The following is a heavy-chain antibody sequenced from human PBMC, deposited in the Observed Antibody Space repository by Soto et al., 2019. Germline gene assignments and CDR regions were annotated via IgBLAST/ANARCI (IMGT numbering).Heavy chain of an antibody. J-gene: IGHJ4*02. CDR2: ISAYNGNT. D-gene: IGHD7-27*01. V-gene: IGHV1-18*01. Sequence: ASVKVSCKASGYTFTSYGISWVRQAPGQGLEWMGWISAYNGNTNYAQTLQGRVTMTTDTSTSTAYMELRSLRSDETAVYYCAREDLGELGLDYWGQGTLVTVSS. CDR3: AREDLGELGLDY. CDR1: GYTFTSYG.